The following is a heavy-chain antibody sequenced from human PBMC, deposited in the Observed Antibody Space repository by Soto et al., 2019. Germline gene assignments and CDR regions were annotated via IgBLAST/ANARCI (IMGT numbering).Heavy chain of an antibody. V-gene: IGHV1-69*13. D-gene: IGHD3-10*01. Sequence: GASVKVSCKASGGTFSSYAISWVRQAPGQGLEWMGGIIPIFGTANYAQKFQGRVTITADESTSTAYMELSSLRSEDTAVYYCASLWFGEQYYYYYYGMDVWGQGTTVTVYS. CDR2: IIPIFGTA. J-gene: IGHJ6*02. CDR3: ASLWFGEQYYYYYYGMDV. CDR1: GGTFSSYA.